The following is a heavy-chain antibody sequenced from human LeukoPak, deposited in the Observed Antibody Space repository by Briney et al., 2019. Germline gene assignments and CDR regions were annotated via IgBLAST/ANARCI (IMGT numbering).Heavy chain of an antibody. D-gene: IGHD3-16*01. CDR1: GYTFSNYY. Sequence: ASVKVSCKASGYTFSNYYIYWVRQAPGQGLEWMGIINPSGGSTSYAQKFQGRVTMTTDTSTSTAYMELRSLRSDDTAVYYCARDFFTYFDYWGQGTLVTVSS. CDR2: INPSGGST. V-gene: IGHV1-46*01. CDR3: ARDFFTYFDY. J-gene: IGHJ4*02.